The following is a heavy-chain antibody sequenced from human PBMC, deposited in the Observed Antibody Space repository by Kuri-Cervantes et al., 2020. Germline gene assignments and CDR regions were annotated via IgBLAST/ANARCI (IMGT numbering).Heavy chain of an antibody. J-gene: IGHJ3*02. CDR3: AKVTGSPRSSYLRAFDI. CDR2: ICSGGST. Sequence: GGSLRLSCAASGFTVSSNYMSWVRQAPGKGLEWVSVICSGGSTYYADSVKGRFTISRDNSKNTLYLQMNSLRAEDTAVYYCAKVTGSPRSSYLRAFDIWGQGTMVTVSS. V-gene: IGHV3-53*01. CDR1: GFTVSSNY. D-gene: IGHD7-27*01.